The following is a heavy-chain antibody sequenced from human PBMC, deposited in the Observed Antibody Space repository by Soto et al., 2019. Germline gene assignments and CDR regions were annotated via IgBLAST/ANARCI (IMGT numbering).Heavy chain of an antibody. CDR2: TYYRSKWYN. Sequence: SQTLSLTCAISGDSVSSNSAALNWIMQSPSRGLEWLGRTYYRSKWYNDYAVSVKSRITINPDTSKNQFSLQLNSVTPEDTAVYYCARGTYSSSSGRYYYYGMDVWGQGTTVTVSS. V-gene: IGHV6-1*01. CDR3: ARGTYSSSSGRYYYYGMDV. J-gene: IGHJ6*02. CDR1: GDSVSSNSAA. D-gene: IGHD6-6*01.